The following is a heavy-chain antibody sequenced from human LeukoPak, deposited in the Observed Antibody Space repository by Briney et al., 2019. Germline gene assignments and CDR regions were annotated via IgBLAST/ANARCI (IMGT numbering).Heavy chain of an antibody. J-gene: IGHJ4*02. CDR2: IRYDGSNK. Sequence: GGSLRLSCAASGFTFSSYGMHWVRQAPGKGLEWVAFIRYDGSNKYYADSVKGRFTISRDNSKNTLYLQMNSLRAEDTAVYYCARDGEWLLYGYFDYWGQGTLVTVSS. D-gene: IGHD3-3*01. CDR1: GFTFSSYG. CDR3: ARDGEWLLYGYFDY. V-gene: IGHV3-30*02.